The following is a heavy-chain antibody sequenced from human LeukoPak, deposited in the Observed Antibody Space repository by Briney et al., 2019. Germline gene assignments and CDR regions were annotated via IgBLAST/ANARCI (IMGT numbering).Heavy chain of an antibody. Sequence: GGSLRLSCAASGFIFSSYAMSWVRQAPGKGLEWVSTISNSDGSTYYADSVKGRFTISRDNSKNTLYLQMNSLRAEDTAVYYCAQGGSVLGSFDYWGQGTLVTVSS. CDR2: ISNSDGST. J-gene: IGHJ4*02. CDR3: AQGGSVLGSFDY. V-gene: IGHV3-23*01. CDR1: GFIFSSYA. D-gene: IGHD2-15*01.